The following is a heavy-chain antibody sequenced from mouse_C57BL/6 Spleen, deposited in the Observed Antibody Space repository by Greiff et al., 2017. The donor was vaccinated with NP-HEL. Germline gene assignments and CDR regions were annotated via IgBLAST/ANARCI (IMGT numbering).Heavy chain of an antibody. D-gene: IGHD3-2*02. CDR2: IDPSDSYT. J-gene: IGHJ2*01. Sequence: VQLQQSGAELVKPGASVKLSCKASGYTFTSYWMQWVKQRPGQGLEWIGEIDPSDSYTNYNQKFKGKATLTVDTSSSTAYMQLSSLTSEDSAVYYCASRTAQAYFDYWGQGTTLTVSS. V-gene: IGHV1-50*01. CDR1: GYTFTSYW. CDR3: ASRTAQAYFDY.